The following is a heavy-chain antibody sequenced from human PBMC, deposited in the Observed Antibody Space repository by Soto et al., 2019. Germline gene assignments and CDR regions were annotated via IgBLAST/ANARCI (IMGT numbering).Heavy chain of an antibody. Sequence: EVQLVESGGGLVQPGGSLRLSCAASGFTFTSYWMSWVRQAPGKGLEWVANIKQDGSEKHYLDPVKGRFTISRDNAENSVDLQMNSRRVEDTAVYYCVRDGTPYSPTSGWVGPWCQGTLVTVSS. CDR2: IKQDGSEK. J-gene: IGHJ5*02. D-gene: IGHD1-26*01. CDR3: VRDGTPYSPTSGWVGP. CDR1: GFTFTSYW. V-gene: IGHV3-7*01.